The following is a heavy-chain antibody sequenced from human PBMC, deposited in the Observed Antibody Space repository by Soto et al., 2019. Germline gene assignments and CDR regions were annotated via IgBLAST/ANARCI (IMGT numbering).Heavy chain of an antibody. CDR2: IYPGDSDT. CDR3: ARQAAPGKYYYAMDV. D-gene: IGHD6-13*01. Sequence: EVQLVQSGAEVKKPGESLKISCKGSGYSFTTYWIGWVRQMPGKGLEGMVIIYPGDSDTRYSPSFQGQVTISADKSINTTYLQWSSLKASDTAIYYCARQAAPGKYYYAMDVWGQGTTVTVSS. J-gene: IGHJ6*02. CDR1: GYSFTTYW. V-gene: IGHV5-51*01.